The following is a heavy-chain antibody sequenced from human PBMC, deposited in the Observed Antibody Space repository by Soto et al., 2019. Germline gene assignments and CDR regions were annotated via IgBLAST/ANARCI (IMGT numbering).Heavy chain of an antibody. CDR3: ARTKLELGYYYGMDV. D-gene: IGHD7-27*01. V-gene: IGHV2-70*01. CDR1: GFSLSTSGMC. CDR2: IDWDDDK. J-gene: IGHJ6*02. Sequence: SGPTLVNPTQTLTLTCTFSGFSLSTSGMCVSWIRQPPGKALEWLALIDWDDDKYYSTSLKTRLTISKDTSKNQVVLTMTNMDPVDTATYYCARTKLELGYYYGMDVWGQGTTVTVSS.